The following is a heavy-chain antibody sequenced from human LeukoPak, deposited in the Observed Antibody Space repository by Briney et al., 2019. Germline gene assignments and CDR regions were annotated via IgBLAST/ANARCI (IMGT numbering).Heavy chain of an antibody. CDR2: ISWNSGSI. J-gene: IGHJ3*02. Sequence: GRSLRLSCAASGFTFDDYAMYWVRQAPGKGLEWVSGISWNSGSIGYADSVKGRFTISRDNAKNSLYLQMNSLRAEDTALYYCAKDIVDYGDYLGAFDIWGQGTMVTVSS. CDR3: AKDIVDYGDYLGAFDI. CDR1: GFTFDDYA. D-gene: IGHD4-17*01. V-gene: IGHV3-9*01.